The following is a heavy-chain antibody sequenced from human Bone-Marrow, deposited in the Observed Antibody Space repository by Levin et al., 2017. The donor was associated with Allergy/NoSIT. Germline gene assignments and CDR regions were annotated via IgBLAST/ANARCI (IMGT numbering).Heavy chain of an antibody. CDR2: IHYTGST. CDR1: GGSVSSTNHY. D-gene: IGHD1-26*01. V-gene: IGHV4-61*01. Sequence: PSETLSLTCTVSGGSVSSTNHYWSWIRQSPGKGLEWVGYIHYTGSTKYNPSLKSRVSMSVDTSKNQFSLNLRSMTAADTAVYYCARGVGGATFANDYWGQGILVTVSS. CDR3: ARGVGGATFANDY. J-gene: IGHJ4*02.